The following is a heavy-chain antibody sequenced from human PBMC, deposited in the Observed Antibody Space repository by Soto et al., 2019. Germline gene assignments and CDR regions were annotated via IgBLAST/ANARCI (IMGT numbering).Heavy chain of an antibody. CDR1: GFDFSSYG. J-gene: IGHJ4*02. CDR2: VSYSGSEV. D-gene: IGHD3-10*01. V-gene: IGHV3-30*03. Sequence: PGGSLRLSCVASGFDFSSYGIHWVRQSPGKGLEWVASVSYSGSEVFYADFAKGRFTVSKEISKKTAFLQMNALRHDDSAIYFCARDSGWPILNFDFWGQGTQVTVSS. CDR3: ARDSGWPILNFDF.